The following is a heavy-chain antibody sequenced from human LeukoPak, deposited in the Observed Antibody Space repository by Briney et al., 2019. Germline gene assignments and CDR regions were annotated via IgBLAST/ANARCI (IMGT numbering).Heavy chain of an antibody. CDR3: AKRGREVRPVSFDY. V-gene: IGHV3-23*01. Sequence: PGGSLRLSCAASGFTFSSYAMSWVRQAPGKGLGWVSTLSGSGGSTFYADSVKGRFTISRDNSNNTLYLQMNSLRDEDRAVYYYAKRGREVRPVSFDYWGQGTLVTVSS. CDR2: LSGSGGST. D-gene: IGHD2/OR15-2a*01. J-gene: IGHJ4*02. CDR1: GFTFSSYA.